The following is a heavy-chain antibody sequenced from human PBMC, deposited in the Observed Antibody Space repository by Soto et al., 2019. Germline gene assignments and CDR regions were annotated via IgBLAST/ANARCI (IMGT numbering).Heavy chain of an antibody. V-gene: IGHV3-23*01. CDR2: ISGSRGST. Sequence: VVSLRLSSAASGFPFSSYAMGCLRQAPGKGLEWVSAISGSRGSTYYADSVKGRFTISRDNSKNTLYLQMNSLRAEDTAVYYCAKSDDSSGFGYYYGMDVWGQGTTVTVSS. CDR3: AKSDDSSGFGYYYGMDV. J-gene: IGHJ6*02. CDR1: GFPFSSYA. D-gene: IGHD3-22*01.